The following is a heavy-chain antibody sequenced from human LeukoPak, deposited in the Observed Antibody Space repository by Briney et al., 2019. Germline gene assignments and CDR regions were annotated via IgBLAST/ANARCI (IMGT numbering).Heavy chain of an antibody. D-gene: IGHD5-12*01. CDR3: ARARRGYSGYDHYGDYGF. CDR2: INPNSGGT. J-gene: IGHJ4*02. Sequence: ASVKVSCKASGYTFTGYYMHWVRQAPGQGLEWMGWINPNSGGTNYAQKFQGRVTMTRDTSISTAYMELSSLRSDDTAVYYCARARRGYSGYDHYGDYGFWGQGTLVTVSS. V-gene: IGHV1-2*02. CDR1: GYTFTGYY.